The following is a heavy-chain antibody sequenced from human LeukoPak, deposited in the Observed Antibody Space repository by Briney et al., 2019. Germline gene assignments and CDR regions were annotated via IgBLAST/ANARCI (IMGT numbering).Heavy chain of an antibody. CDR1: GFTFSSFG. J-gene: IGHJ4*02. CDR3: AKDLGLGTRIDF. V-gene: IGHV3-30*02. D-gene: IGHD1-1*01. CDR2: IRFDGSNE. Sequence: PGGSLRLSCAASGFTFSSFGMHWVRQAPGKGLEWVTFIRFDGSNEYYTDSVEGRFTISRDNSKNTLSLQMNSLRPEDTAVYYCAKDLGLGTRIDFRGQGTLVTVAS.